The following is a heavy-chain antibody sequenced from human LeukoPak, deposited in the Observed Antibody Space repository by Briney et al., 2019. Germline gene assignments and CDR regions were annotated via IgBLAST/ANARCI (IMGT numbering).Heavy chain of an antibody. CDR2: IYSGGNT. CDR1: GFTVSSNY. Sequence: PGGSLRLSCAASGFTVSSNYMSWVRQAPGKGLEWVSVIYSGGNTYYADSVKGRFTISRDNSKNTLYLQMNSLRAEDTAVYYCARAGWGYCSGGSCYWDYWGQGTLVAVSS. CDR3: ARAGWGYCSGGSCYWDY. D-gene: IGHD2-15*01. V-gene: IGHV3-66*01. J-gene: IGHJ4*02.